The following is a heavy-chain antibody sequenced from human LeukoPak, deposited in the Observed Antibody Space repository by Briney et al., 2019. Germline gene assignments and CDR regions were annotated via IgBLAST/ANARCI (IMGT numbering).Heavy chain of an antibody. V-gene: IGHV1-69*13. J-gene: IGHJ3*02. CDR3: ASPGYCSGGSCYPDDAFDI. CDR1: GGTFSRYG. Sequence: AVTVSCKPSGGTFSRYGRSWVGQAPGEGREGIGGVRVIFGTAKYAQKFQGRDTITADESTSTAYMELSSLRSEATAVYYCASPGYCSGGSCYPDDAFDIWGQGTMVTVSS. D-gene: IGHD2-15*01. CDR2: VRVIFGTA.